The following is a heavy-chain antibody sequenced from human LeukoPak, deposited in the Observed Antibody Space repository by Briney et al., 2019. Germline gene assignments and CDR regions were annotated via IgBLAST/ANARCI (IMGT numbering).Heavy chain of an antibody. CDR1: GYTFTGCY. CDR3: ARDYGGLDY. CDR2: INPNSGGT. V-gene: IGHV1-2*02. Sequence: ASVTVSCKASGYTFTGCYMHWVRQAPGQGLEWMGWINPNSGGTNYAQKFQGRVTMTRDTSISTAYMELSRLRSDDTAVYYCARDYGGLDYWGQGTLVTVSS. J-gene: IGHJ4*02. D-gene: IGHD4-23*01.